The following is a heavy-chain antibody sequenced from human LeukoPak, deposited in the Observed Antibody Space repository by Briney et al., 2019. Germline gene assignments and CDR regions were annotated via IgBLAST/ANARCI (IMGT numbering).Heavy chain of an antibody. Sequence: ASVKVSCKASGSTFTSYGISWVRQAPGQGLEWMGWISAYNGNTNYAQKLQGRVTMTTDTSTSTAYMELRSLRSDDTAVYYCARVLYYYDSSGYSFWGQGTLVTVSS. V-gene: IGHV1-18*01. CDR2: ISAYNGNT. D-gene: IGHD3-22*01. J-gene: IGHJ4*02. CDR3: ARVLYYYDSSGYSF. CDR1: GSTFTSYG.